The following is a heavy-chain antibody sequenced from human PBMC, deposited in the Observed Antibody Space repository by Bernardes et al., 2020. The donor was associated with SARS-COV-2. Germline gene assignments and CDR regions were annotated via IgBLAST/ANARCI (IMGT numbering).Heavy chain of an antibody. J-gene: IGHJ4*02. V-gene: IGHV3-23*01. CDR3: ARDLFWWSAADY. CDR1: GFSLSSHA. Sequence: GGSLRLSCAASGFSLSSHAMSWVRQAPGKGLEWVSGVGTDGNTHYTDSVRGRFTISRDIFKNILYLQMNSLRGEDTAVYFCARDLFWWSAADYWGQGTLVTVS. CDR2: VGTDGNT. D-gene: IGHD3-16*01.